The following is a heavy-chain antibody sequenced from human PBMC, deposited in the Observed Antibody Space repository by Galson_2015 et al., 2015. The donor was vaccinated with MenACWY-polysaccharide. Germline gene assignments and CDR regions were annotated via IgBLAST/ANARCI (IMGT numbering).Heavy chain of an antibody. CDR3: ARGGSTYYYGSGTYYKFDS. D-gene: IGHD3-10*01. Sequence: SLRLSCAASGFTFSTYTMHWVRQAPGKGLEWVAVVSNDGSNKYYADSVKGRFTISRDNSKHTLYLQMNSLRAEGTAVYYCARGGSTYYYGSGTYYKFDSWGQGTLVTVSS. CDR2: VSNDGSNK. J-gene: IGHJ4*02. V-gene: IGHV3-30-3*01. CDR1: GFTFSTYT.